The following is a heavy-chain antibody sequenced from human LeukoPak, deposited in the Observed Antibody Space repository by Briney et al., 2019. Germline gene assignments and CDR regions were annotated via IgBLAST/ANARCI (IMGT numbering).Heavy chain of an antibody. CDR1: GFTFSSYG. D-gene: IGHD4-17*01. J-gene: IGHJ4*02. CDR3: ARAYGDYIDY. CDR2: ISYDGSNK. Sequence: PGGSLRLSCAASGFTFSSYGMHWVRQAPGKGLEWVAVISYDGSNKYYADSVKGRFTISRENAKNSLYLQMNSLRAGDTAVYYCARAYGDYIDYWGQGTLVTVSS. V-gene: IGHV3-30*03.